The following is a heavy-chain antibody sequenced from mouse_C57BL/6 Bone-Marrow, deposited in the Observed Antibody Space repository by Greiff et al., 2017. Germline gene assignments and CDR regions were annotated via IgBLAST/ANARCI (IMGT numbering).Heavy chain of an antibody. CDR1: GFTFSNYW. V-gene: IGHV6-3*01. CDR2: IRLKSDNYAT. CDR3: TPYGSSPYYYAMDY. D-gene: IGHD1-1*01. J-gene: IGHJ4*01. Sequence: EVKLVESGGGLVQPGGSMKLSCVASGFTFSNYWMNWVRQSPEKGLEWVAQIRLKSDNYATHYAESVKGRFTISRDDSKSSVYLQMNNLRAEDTGIYYCTPYGSSPYYYAMDYWGQGTSVTVSS.